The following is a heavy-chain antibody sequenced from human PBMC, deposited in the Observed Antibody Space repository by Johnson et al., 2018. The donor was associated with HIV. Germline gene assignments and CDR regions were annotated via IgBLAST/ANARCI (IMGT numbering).Heavy chain of an antibody. CDR3: ARDRCGGDCYSSFSAFDI. CDR1: GFIFSTYG. D-gene: IGHD2-21*02. CDR2: ISYDGSNK. J-gene: IGHJ3*02. Sequence: HVQLVESGGGVVQPGRSLRLSCAASGFIFSTYGIHWVRQAPGKGLEWVAVISYDGSNKYYADSVKGRFTISRDNSKNTLYLQMNSLRAEDTAVYYCARDRCGGDCYSSFSAFDIWGQGTMVTVSS. V-gene: IGHV3-30*19.